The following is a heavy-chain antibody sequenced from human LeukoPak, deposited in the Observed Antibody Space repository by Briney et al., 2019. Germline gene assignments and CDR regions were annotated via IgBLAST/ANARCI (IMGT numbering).Heavy chain of an antibody. D-gene: IGHD3-16*02. V-gene: IGHV1-18*01. Sequence: ASVKVSCKASGYTFTSYGISWVRQAPGQGLEWMGWISAYNGNTNYAQKLQGRVTMTTYTSTSTAYMELRSLRSDDTAVYYCARDQAITFGGVIVNPYYFDYWGQGTLVTVSS. CDR3: ARDQAITFGGVIVNPYYFDY. CDR2: ISAYNGNT. CDR1: GYTFTSYG. J-gene: IGHJ4*02.